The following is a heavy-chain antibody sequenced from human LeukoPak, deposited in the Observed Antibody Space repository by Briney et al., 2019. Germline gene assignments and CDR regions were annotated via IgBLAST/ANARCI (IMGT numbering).Heavy chain of an antibody. V-gene: IGHV1-18*01. CDR2: ISAHNGIT. CDR1: GYTFISYG. J-gene: IGHJ4*02. CDR3: ARDGPYDSSGYSLY. D-gene: IGHD3-22*01. Sequence: GASVKVSCKASGYTFISYGISWVRQAPGQGLEWTGWISAHNGITNYAQKFQGRVTMTTDTSTSTAYMELSRLRSDDTAVYYCARDGPYDSSGYSLYWGQGTLVTVSS.